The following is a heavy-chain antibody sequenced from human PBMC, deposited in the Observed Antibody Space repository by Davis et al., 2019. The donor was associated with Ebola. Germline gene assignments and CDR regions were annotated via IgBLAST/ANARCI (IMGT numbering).Heavy chain of an antibody. V-gene: IGHV3-74*01. CDR3: AKDGPILCGGDCYFDY. J-gene: IGHJ4*02. CDR2: IKSDGTTI. CDR1: GFSFSRYW. Sequence: GESLKISCAASGFSFSRYWMHWVRQAPGKGLVWVSRIKSDGTTISYADSVKGRFTTSRDNAKNTLFLQMNGLRAEDTALYYCAKDGPILCGGDCYFDYWGQGTLVTVSS. D-gene: IGHD2-21*01.